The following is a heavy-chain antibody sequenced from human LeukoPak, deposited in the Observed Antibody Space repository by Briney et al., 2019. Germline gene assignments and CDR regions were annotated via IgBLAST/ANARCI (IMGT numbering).Heavy chain of an antibody. CDR2: IKQDGSEK. J-gene: IGHJ4*02. D-gene: IGHD3-3*01. CDR1: GFTFSSYW. CDR3: ARGGNDFWSGYPNLSFDY. V-gene: IGHV3-7*01. Sequence: GGSLRLSCAASGFTFSSYWMSWVRQAPGKGLEWVANIKQDGSEKYYVDSVKGRFTISRENAKNSLYLQMNSLRAEDTAVYYCARGGNDFWSGYPNLSFDYWGQGTLVTVSS.